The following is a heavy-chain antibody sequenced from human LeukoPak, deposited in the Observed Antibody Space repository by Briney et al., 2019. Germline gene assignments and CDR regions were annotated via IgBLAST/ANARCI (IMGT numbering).Heavy chain of an antibody. CDR3: ASTPPWDYYDSVGAFDI. Sequence: SETLSLTCTVSGGSISSGSYYWGWIRQPPGKGLEWIGSIYYSGSTYYNPSLKSRVTISVDTSKNQFSLKLSSVTAADTAVYYCASTPPWDYYDSVGAFDIWGQGTMVTVSS. CDR2: IYYSGST. CDR1: GGSISSGSYY. D-gene: IGHD3-22*01. J-gene: IGHJ3*02. V-gene: IGHV4-39*07.